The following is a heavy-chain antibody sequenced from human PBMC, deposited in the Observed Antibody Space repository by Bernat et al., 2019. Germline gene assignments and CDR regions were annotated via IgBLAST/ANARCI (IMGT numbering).Heavy chain of an antibody. CDR1: GFTFSSYA. D-gene: IGHD5-12*01. CDR2: ISYDGSNK. CDR3: AKGVLGATISDY. J-gene: IGHJ4*02. Sequence: QVQLVESGGGVVQPGRSLRLSCAASGFTFSSYAMHWVRQAPGKGLEWVAVISYDGSNKYYADSVKGRFTISRDNSKNTLYLQMNSLRAEDTAVYYCAKGVLGATISDYWGQGTLVTVSS. V-gene: IGHV3-30*18.